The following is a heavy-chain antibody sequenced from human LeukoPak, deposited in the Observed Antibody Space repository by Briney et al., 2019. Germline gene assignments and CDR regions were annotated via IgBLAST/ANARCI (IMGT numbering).Heavy chain of an antibody. V-gene: IGHV4-59*08. Sequence: PSETLSLTCIVSGGSISSNYWSWIRQPPGKGLEWIGHIYYSGSTNYNPSLKSRVTISVDTSKKQFSLKLSSVTAADTAVYYCAKSDYYASGLDYWGQGTLVTVSS. CDR1: GGSISSNY. CDR3: AKSDYYASGLDY. J-gene: IGHJ4*02. CDR2: IYYSGST. D-gene: IGHD3-10*01.